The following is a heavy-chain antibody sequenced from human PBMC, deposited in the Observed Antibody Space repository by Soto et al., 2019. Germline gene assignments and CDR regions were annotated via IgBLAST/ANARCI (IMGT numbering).Heavy chain of an antibody. V-gene: IGHV4-34*01. D-gene: IGHD3-16*02. J-gene: IGHJ4*02. CDR3: VNRDGSYLDY. CDR1: GGSFSGYY. CDR2: INHSGST. Sequence: QVQLQQWGAGLLKPSETLSLTCAVYGGSFSGYYWSWIRQPPGKGLEWIGEINHSGSTNYNPSLKSRVTISVDTSKNQFSLKLSSVTAADTAVYYCVNRDGSYLDYWGQGTLVTVSS.